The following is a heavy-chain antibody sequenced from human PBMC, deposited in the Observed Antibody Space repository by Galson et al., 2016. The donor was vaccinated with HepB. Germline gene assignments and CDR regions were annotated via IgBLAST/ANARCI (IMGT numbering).Heavy chain of an antibody. CDR2: IYYSGTT. V-gene: IGHV4-31*03. CDR3: AGAPTINGGGDCYYWYFDL. J-gene: IGHJ2*01. CDR1: GGSISSGDYY. D-gene: IGHD2-21*02. Sequence: TLSLTCTVSGGSISSGDYYWSWIRQHPGKGLEWNGYIYYSGTTHYNPSLQSRVTILAATSKNQFSLKLSSLTAPATAVFFCAGAPTINGGGDCYYWYFDLWGRGTLVTVSS.